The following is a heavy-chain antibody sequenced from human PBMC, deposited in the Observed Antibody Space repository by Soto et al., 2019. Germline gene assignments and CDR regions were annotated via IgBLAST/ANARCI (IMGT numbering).Heavy chain of an antibody. CDR2: IKQDGSEK. CDR3: ARRIAAAGTVYYGMDV. D-gene: IGHD6-13*01. J-gene: IGHJ6*02. V-gene: IGHV3-7*03. Sequence: EVQLVESGGGLVQPGGSLRLSCAASGFTFSSYWMSWVRQAPGKGLEWVANIKQDGSEKYYVDSVKGRFTISRDNAKNSLYLQMNSLRAEDTAVYYCARRIAAAGTVYYGMDVWGQGTTVTVSS. CDR1: GFTFSSYW.